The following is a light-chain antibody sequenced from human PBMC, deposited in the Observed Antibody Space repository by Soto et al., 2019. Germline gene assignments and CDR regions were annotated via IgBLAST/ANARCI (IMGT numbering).Light chain of an antibody. CDR3: QPYNSYSEA. CDR1: QGISSY. V-gene: IGKV1-5*03. CDR2: KAS. Sequence: MEVSRSAYSLTSSGGDRVTITCRASQGISSYLGWYQQKPGKAPKLLIYKASTLKSGVPSRFSGSGSGTEFTLTLSSLQPDDFAPYYCQPYNSYSEAFAEGTKVDIK. J-gene: IGKJ1*01.